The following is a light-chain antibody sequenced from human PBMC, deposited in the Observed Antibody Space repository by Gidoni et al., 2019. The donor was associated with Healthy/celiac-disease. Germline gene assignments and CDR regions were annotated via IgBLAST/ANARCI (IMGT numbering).Light chain of an antibody. CDR1: QSVSSSY. Sequence: EIVLPQSPGTLSLSPGERATLSCSASQSVSSSYLAWYQQKPGQAPRLLIYGASSRATGIPDRFSGSGSGTDFTLTISRLEPEDFAVYYCQQYGSSEWTFGQGTKVEIK. CDR3: QQYGSSEWT. CDR2: GAS. V-gene: IGKV3-20*01. J-gene: IGKJ1*01.